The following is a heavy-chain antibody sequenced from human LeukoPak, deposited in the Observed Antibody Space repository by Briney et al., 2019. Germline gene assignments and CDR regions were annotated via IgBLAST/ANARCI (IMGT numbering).Heavy chain of an antibody. V-gene: IGHV3-30*04. D-gene: IGHD1-1*01. Sequence: PGGSLRLSCAASGFTFSSYAMHWVRQAPGKGLEWVAVISYDGSNKYYADSVKGRFTISRDNSKNTLYLQMNSLRAEDTAVYYCARQVGNDYWYFDLWGRGTLVTVSS. CDR3: ARQVGNDYWYFDL. J-gene: IGHJ2*01. CDR1: GFTFSSYA. CDR2: ISYDGSNK.